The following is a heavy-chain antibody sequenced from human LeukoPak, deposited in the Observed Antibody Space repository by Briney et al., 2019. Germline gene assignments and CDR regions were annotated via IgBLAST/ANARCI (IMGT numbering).Heavy chain of an antibody. V-gene: IGHV3-21*01. CDR2: ISSSSSYI. Sequence: SGGSLRLSCAASGFTFSSYSMNWVRQAPGKGPEWVSSISSSSSYIYYADSVKGRFTISRDNAKNSLYLQMNSLRAEDTAVYYCARDGEVVVTAFYFDYWGQGTLVTVSS. J-gene: IGHJ4*02. D-gene: IGHD2-21*02. CDR1: GFTFSSYS. CDR3: ARDGEVVVTAFYFDY.